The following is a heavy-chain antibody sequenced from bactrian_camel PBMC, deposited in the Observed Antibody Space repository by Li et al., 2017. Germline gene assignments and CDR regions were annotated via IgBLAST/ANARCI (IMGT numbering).Heavy chain of an antibody. CDR2: MYSGESST. V-gene: IGHV3-3*01. J-gene: IGHJ4*01. CDR1: GYTYSDGYC. D-gene: IGHD7*01. Sequence: HVQLVESGGGSVQAGGSLRLSCVVSGYTYSDGYCLGWFRQAPGKEREGVAQMYSGESSTYYADSVKGRFTISQDKGKNTVYLLMNSLKPDDSGTYYCAYESGTTPDLCRRRGPGGYFGQGTQVTVS.